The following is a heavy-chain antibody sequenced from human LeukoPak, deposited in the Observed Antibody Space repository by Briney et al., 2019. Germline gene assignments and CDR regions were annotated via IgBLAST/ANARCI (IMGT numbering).Heavy chain of an antibody. D-gene: IGHD5-24*01. V-gene: IGHV4-4*07. Sequence: SETLSLTCTVSGGSISSYSWSWIRQPAGKGLEWIGRMYSSGSTEYNPSLKSRVTMSVDTSKNQISLKLTSVTAADTAVYYCASSKMATMGFDYWGRGTLVTVSS. CDR2: MYSSGST. J-gene: IGHJ4*02. CDR3: ASSKMATMGFDY. CDR1: GGSISSYS.